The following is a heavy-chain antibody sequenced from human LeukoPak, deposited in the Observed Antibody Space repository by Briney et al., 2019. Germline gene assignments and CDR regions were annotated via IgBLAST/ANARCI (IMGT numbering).Heavy chain of an antibody. CDR2: INPDSGDT. CDR3: ARAGALYDAFDI. D-gene: IGHD4/OR15-4a*01. J-gene: IGHJ3*02. CDR1: GYTFTGYY. V-gene: IGHV1-2*06. Sequence: ASVKVSCKASGYTFTGYYMHWVRQAPGQGLEWMGRINPDSGDTNYAQKFQGRVTMTRDTSISTAYMELSRLRSDDTAVYYCARAGALYDAFDIWGQGTMVAVSS.